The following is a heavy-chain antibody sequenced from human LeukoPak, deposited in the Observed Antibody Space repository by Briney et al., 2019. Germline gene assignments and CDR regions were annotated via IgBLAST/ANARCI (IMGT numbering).Heavy chain of an antibody. CDR3: ARGALEVGV. J-gene: IGHJ6*02. V-gene: IGHV4-59*01. D-gene: IGHD2/OR15-2a*01. Sequence: PSETLSLTCSVSGGSISSYYWSWIRQPPGKGLEWIGYIYYSGSTNYNPSLKSRVTISVDTSKNQISLKLSSVTAADTAVYYCARGALEVGVWGQGTTVTVSS. CDR1: GGSISSYY. CDR2: IYYSGST.